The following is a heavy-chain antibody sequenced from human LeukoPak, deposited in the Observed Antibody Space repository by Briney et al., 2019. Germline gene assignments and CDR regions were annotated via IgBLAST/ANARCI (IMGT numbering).Heavy chain of an antibody. J-gene: IGHJ4*02. CDR3: AREDTAMAYYFDY. CDR1: GGSISSYY. Sequence: PSETLSLTCTVSGGSISSYYWSWIRQPPGKGLEWIGYIYYSGSTNYNPFLKSRVTISVDTSKNQFSLKLSSVTAADTAVYYCAREDTAMAYYFDYWGQGTLVTVSS. V-gene: IGHV4-59*01. CDR2: IYYSGST. D-gene: IGHD5-18*01.